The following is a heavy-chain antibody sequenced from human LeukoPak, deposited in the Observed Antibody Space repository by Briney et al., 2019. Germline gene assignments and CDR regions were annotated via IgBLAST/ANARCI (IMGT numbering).Heavy chain of an antibody. CDR3: AGDPGRSAFDI. CDR2: IWYDGSNK. J-gene: IGHJ3*02. V-gene: IGHV3-33*01. Sequence: GGSLRLSCAASGFTFSSYGMHWVRQAPGKGLEWVAVIWYDGSNKYYADSVKGRFTISRDNSKNTLYLQMNSLRAEDTAVYYCAGDPGRSAFDIWGQGTMVTVSS. CDR1: GFTFSSYG. D-gene: IGHD1-14*01.